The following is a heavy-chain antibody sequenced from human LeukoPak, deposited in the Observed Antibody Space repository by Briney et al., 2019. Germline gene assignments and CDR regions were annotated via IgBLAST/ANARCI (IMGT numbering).Heavy chain of an antibody. D-gene: IGHD1-26*01. J-gene: IGHJ3*02. CDR1: GFTFSSYE. Sequence: GGSLRLSCAASGFTFSSYEMNWVRQAPGKGLEWVSYISSSGSTIYYADSVKGRFTISRDKAKNSLYQQMNSLRAEDTAVYYCARGQSRWELVWSPAFDIWGQGTMVTVSS. V-gene: IGHV3-48*03. CDR2: ISSSGSTI. CDR3: ARGQSRWELVWSPAFDI.